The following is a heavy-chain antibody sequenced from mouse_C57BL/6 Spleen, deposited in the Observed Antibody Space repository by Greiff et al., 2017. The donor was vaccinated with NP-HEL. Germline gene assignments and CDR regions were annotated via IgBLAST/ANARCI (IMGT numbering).Heavy chain of an antibody. CDR2: INYDGSST. CDR1: GFTFSDYY. D-gene: IGHD1-1*01. J-gene: IGHJ2*01. V-gene: IGHV5-16*01. Sequence: EVMLVESEGGLVQPGSSMKLSCAASGFTFSDYYMAWVRQVPEKGLEWVANINYDGSSTYYLDSLKSRFIISRDNAKNILYLQMSSLKSEDTATYYCARDAYYGSSHYFDYWGQGTTLTVSS. CDR3: ARDAYYGSSHYFDY.